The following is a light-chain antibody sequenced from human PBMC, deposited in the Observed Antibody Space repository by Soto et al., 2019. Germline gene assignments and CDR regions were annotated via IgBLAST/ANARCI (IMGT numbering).Light chain of an antibody. CDR2: GNT. J-gene: IGLJ2*01. CDR3: LSYDINLGVVV. CDR1: SSNIGSGYD. V-gene: IGLV1-40*01. Sequence: QSVLTQPPSVSGAPGHRVTISCTGSSSNIGSGYDVHWYQQLPGTAPKLLISGNTDRPSGVPDRFSGSKSGTSASLAITGLQTEDEADYYCLSYDINLGVVVFGGGTKLTVL.